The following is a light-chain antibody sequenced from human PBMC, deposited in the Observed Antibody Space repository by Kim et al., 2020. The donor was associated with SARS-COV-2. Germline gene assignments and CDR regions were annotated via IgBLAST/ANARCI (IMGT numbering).Light chain of an antibody. V-gene: IGLV3-21*04. J-gene: IGLJ3*02. CDR2: YDS. CDR3: QVWDSSSDHWV. CDR1: NIGSKS. Sequence: APGKTDRSTCGGNNIGSKSVHWYQQKPGQAPVLVIYYDSDRPSGIPERFSGSNSGNTATLTISRVEAGDEADYYCQVWDSSSDHWVFGGGTQLTVL.